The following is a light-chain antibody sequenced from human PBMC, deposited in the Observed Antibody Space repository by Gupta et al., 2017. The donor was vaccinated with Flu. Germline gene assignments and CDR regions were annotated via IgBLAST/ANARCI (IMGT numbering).Light chain of an antibody. Sequence: GTLSVSPGERVILSCRASQGVTTKVAWYQQRPGQAPRLLIYDASTRATGIPARFTGSGSGTEFTLIISSRQSEDFALYYCQQYDDWPPLTFGGGTKVEVK. CDR3: QQYDDWPPLT. V-gene: IGKV3-15*01. CDR1: QGVTTK. CDR2: DAS. J-gene: IGKJ4*01.